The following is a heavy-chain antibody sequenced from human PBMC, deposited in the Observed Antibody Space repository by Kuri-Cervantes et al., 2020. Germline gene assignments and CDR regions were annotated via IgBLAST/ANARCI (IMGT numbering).Heavy chain of an antibody. D-gene: IGHD2-2*01. CDR2: IIPIFGTA. Sequence: SVKVSCKASGGTFSSYAISWVRQAPGQGLEWVGGIIPIFGTANYAQKFQGRVTITADKSTSTAYMELSSLRSEDTAVYYCAGVKDCSSTSCYPNNFDYWGQGTLVTVSS. V-gene: IGHV1-69*06. J-gene: IGHJ4*02. CDR3: AGVKDCSSTSCYPNNFDY. CDR1: GGTFSSYA.